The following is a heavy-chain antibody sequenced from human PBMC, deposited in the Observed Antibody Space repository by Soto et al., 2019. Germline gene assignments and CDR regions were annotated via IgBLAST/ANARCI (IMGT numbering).Heavy chain of an antibody. V-gene: IGHV4-59*01. J-gene: IGHJ6*03. Sequence: SETLSLTCTVSGGSISSYYWSWIRQPPGKGLEWIGYIYYSGSTNYNPSLKSRVTISVDTSKNQFSLKLSSVTAADTAVYYCARDYYGSGSYYTAGYMDVWGKGTTVTVSS. D-gene: IGHD3-10*01. CDR1: GGSISSYY. CDR2: IYYSGST. CDR3: ARDYYGSGSYYTAGYMDV.